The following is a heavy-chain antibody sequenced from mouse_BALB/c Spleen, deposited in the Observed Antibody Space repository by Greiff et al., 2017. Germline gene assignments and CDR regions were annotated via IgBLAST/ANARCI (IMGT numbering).Heavy chain of an antibody. J-gene: IGHJ4*01. Sequence: EVQLVESGGGLVQPGGSRKLSCAASGFTFSSFGMHWVRQAPEKGLEWVAYISSGSSTIYYADTVKGRFTISRDNPKNTLFLQMTSLRSEDTAMYYCARSGYDGYAMDYWGQGTSVTVSS. V-gene: IGHV5-17*02. CDR1: GFTFSSFG. CDR2: ISSGSSTI. CDR3: ARSGYDGYAMDY. D-gene: IGHD2-3*01.